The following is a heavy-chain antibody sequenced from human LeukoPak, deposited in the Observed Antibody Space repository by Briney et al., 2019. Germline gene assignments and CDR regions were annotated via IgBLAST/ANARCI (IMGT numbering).Heavy chain of an antibody. Sequence: GGSLRLSCAASGFTFSDYYMSWIRQAPGKGLEWVSYISSSGSTIYYADSVKGRFTISRDNAKNSLYLQMNSLRAEDTAVYYCARSPRVLRFNYYYMDVWGKGTTVTVSS. D-gene: IGHD3-3*01. CDR3: ARSPRVLRFNYYYMDV. J-gene: IGHJ6*03. V-gene: IGHV3-11*01. CDR2: ISSSGSTI. CDR1: GFTFSDYY.